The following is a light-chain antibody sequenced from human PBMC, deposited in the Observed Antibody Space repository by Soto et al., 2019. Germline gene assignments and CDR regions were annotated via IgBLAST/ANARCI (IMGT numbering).Light chain of an antibody. V-gene: IGKV1-39*01. Sequence: EIQMTHSLSARSASVLYIVTITFRASQYISNYLNLYQHKPGKAPKLLIYAASSLQSGVPSSFSGSGSGTDFTLTISSLQPEDFATYYCQKSYSRPWKFGQGTKVDIK. CDR2: AAS. CDR1: QYISNY. J-gene: IGKJ1*01. CDR3: QKSYSRPWK.